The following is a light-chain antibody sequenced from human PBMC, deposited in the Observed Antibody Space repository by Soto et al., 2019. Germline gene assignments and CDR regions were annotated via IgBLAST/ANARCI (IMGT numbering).Light chain of an antibody. CDR2: DAS. Sequence: DIQITQSPSTLSSSCGNRATIACRPSQSSSSWLACYQQKPGKAPKLLIYDASSLESGVPSRFSGSGSGTEFTLTISSLQPDDFATYYCQQYNSYAWTFGQGTKVDIK. J-gene: IGKJ1*01. V-gene: IGKV1-5*01. CDR3: QQYNSYAWT. CDR1: QSSSSW.